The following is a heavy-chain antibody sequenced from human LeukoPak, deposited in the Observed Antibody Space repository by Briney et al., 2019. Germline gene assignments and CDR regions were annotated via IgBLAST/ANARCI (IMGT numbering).Heavy chain of an antibody. CDR2: ISGSADTT. D-gene: IGHD3-22*01. V-gene: IGHV3-23*01. Sequence: GGSLRLSCAGSGFTFSDSAMTWVRQAPGKGLEWVSSISGSADTTYYADSVKGRFTISRDNSKNTLYLQMNSLRAEDTAVYYCARGPHDSSGYYLTLWGRGTPVTVSS. J-gene: IGHJ2*01. CDR1: GFTFSDSA. CDR3: ARGPHDSSGYYLTL.